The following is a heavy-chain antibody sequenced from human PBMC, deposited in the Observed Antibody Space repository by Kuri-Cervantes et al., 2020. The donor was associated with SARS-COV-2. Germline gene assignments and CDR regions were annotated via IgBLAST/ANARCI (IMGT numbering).Heavy chain of an antibody. CDR1: GFTFSNFA. D-gene: IGHD5-18*01. CDR2: ISNDGSDK. CDR3: AKDPSGYSYGL. V-gene: IGHV3-30*07. J-gene: IGHJ4*02. Sequence: GGSLRLACAASGFTFSNFAIHWVRQAPGKGLEWVALISNDGSDKNYADSVKGRFTISRDNSKNTLYLRMNSLRAEDTAVYDCAKDPSGYSYGLWGQGTLVTVSS.